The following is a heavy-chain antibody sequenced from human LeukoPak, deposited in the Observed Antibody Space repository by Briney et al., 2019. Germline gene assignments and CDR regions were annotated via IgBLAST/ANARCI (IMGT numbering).Heavy chain of an antibody. CDR3: AKVTQPSGTDWPYFDF. Sequence: SGGSLRLSCAVSGFTVSSNYMTWVRQAPGKGLEWVSITYSGGTTKYADSVKGRFTVSRDNSKNTLDLQMNGLRAEDTAVYYCAKVTQPSGTDWPYFDFWGQGTLVTVSS. J-gene: IGHJ4*02. CDR1: GFTVSSNY. V-gene: IGHV3-53*01. D-gene: IGHD3-9*01. CDR2: TYSGGTT.